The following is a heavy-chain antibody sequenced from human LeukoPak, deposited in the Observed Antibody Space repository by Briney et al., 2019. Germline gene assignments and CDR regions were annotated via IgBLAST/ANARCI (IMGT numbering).Heavy chain of an antibody. CDR1: GGSLSSYY. CDR2: VYYTGST. J-gene: IGHJ4*02. D-gene: IGHD2-21*01. V-gene: IGHV4-59*12. Sequence: SETLSLTCTVPGGSLSSYYWSWIRQAPGEGLEWILYVYYTGSTNYNPSLKSRVTISVDTSKNQFSLELSSVTAADTAVYYCARERCGDTTCYFDYWGQGTLVTVSS. CDR3: ARERCGDTTCYFDY.